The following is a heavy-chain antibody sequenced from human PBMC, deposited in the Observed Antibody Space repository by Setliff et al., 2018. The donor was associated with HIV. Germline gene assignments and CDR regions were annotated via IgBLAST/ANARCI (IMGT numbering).Heavy chain of an antibody. CDR2: FYTSGST. V-gene: IGHV4-4*07. Sequence: ETLSLTCTVSGGSINTYYWSWIRQPAGKGLEWIGRFYTSGSTNYNPSLKSRVTMSVDTAKNQFSLKLSSVTAADTAVYYCARDRLTYYFDYWGQGILVTVSS. CDR3: ARDRLTYYFDY. D-gene: IGHD3-22*01. J-gene: IGHJ4*02. CDR1: GGSINTYY.